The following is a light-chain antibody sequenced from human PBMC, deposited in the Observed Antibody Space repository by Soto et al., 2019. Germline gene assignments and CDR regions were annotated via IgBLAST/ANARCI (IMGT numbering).Light chain of an antibody. CDR2: AAS. V-gene: IGKV1-9*01. CDR3: QQVNSYPLT. CDR1: QGISSY. J-gene: IGKJ4*01. Sequence: DIQLTQSPSFLSASVGDRVTISCRASQGISSYLAWYQQKPGKAPKLLIYAASTLQSGVPSGFSGSGSGTEFTLTISSLQPEDFATYYCQQVNSYPLTFGGGTKVVIK.